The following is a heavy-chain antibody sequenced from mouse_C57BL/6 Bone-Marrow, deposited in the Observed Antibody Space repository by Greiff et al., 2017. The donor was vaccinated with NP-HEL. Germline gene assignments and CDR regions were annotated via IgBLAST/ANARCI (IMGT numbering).Heavy chain of an antibody. Sequence: QVQLQQPGAELVKPGASVKLSCKASGYTFTSYWMHWVKQRPGQGLERIGMIHPNSGSTNYNEKFKSKATLTVDKSSSTAYMQLSSLTSEDSAVYYCGGSGYGGFDYWGQGTTLTVSS. V-gene: IGHV1-64*01. CDR1: GYTFTSYW. D-gene: IGHD3-2*02. J-gene: IGHJ2*01. CDR3: GGSGYGGFDY. CDR2: IHPNSGST.